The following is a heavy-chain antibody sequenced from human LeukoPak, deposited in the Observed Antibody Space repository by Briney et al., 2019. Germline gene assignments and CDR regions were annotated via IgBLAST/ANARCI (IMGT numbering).Heavy chain of an antibody. Sequence: SETLSLTCTVSGGSISSDDYYWSWIRQHPGKGLEWIGFIYYSGSTYYNPSLKSRVTISVDTSKNQFSLKLSSVTAADTAVYYCARLRSDAFDIWGQGTMVTVSS. V-gene: IGHV4-30-4*08. CDR1: GGSISSDDYY. J-gene: IGHJ3*02. CDR2: IYYSGST. CDR3: ARLRSDAFDI.